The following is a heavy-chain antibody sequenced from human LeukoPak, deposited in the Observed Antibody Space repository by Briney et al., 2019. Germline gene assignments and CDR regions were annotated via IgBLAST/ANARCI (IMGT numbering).Heavy chain of an antibody. V-gene: IGHV4-34*01. CDR2: INHSGST. D-gene: IGHD6-19*01. Sequence: SETLSLTCAVYGGSFSDYYWTWIRQPPGKGLEWIGEINHSGSTNYNPSLKSRVTISVDTSKKQFFLRLSSVTAADTAVYYCAKGHRYSSGWYWGHWFDPWGQGTLVTVSS. CDR3: AKGHRYSSGWYWGHWFDP. J-gene: IGHJ5*02. CDR1: GGSFSDYY.